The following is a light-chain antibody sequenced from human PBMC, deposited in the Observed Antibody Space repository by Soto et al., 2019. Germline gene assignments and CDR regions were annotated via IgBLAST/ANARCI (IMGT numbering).Light chain of an antibody. CDR1: SSDVGSYNR. V-gene: IGLV2-18*02. CDR2: EVN. J-gene: IGLJ1*01. CDR3: TSFTTSTTYV. Sequence: QSVLTQPPSVSGSPGQSVAVSCTGSSSDVGSYNRVSWYQQPPGAAPKLIIYEVNNRPSGVPDRFSGSKSGNTASLTISGLRAEVEADYYCTSFTTSTTYVFGTGTKVTVL.